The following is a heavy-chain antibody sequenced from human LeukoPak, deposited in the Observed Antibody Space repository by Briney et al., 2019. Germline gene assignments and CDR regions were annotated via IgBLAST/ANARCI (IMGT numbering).Heavy chain of an antibody. J-gene: IGHJ4*02. CDR1: GFTFSSYG. Sequence: GRSLRLSCAASGFTFSSYGIHWVRQAPGKGLEWVALIWYDGTSKHYGESVKGRFTISRDNSKNTLYLQMNSLRAGDTAVYYCARDANYYFDYWGQGTLVTVSS. V-gene: IGHV3-33*01. CDR3: ARDANYYFDY. CDR2: IWYDGTSK. D-gene: IGHD1-7*01.